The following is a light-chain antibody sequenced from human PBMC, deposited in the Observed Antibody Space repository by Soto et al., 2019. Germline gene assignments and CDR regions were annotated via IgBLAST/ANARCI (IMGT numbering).Light chain of an antibody. CDR2: EGS. Sequence: QSALTQPASVSGSPGQSITISCTGTSSDVWSYNLVSWYQQHPGKAPKLMIYEGSKRPSGVSNRFSGSKSGNTASLTISGLQAEDEADYYCCSYAGSRKVFGGGTKVTVL. J-gene: IGLJ2*01. CDR1: SSDVWSYNL. V-gene: IGLV2-23*01. CDR3: CSYAGSRKV.